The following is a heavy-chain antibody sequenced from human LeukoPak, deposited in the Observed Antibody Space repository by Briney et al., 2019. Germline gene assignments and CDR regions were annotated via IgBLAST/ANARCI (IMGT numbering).Heavy chain of an antibody. CDR2: IIPIFGTA. CDR1: GGTFSSYA. CDR3: ARSGEYYDSSGYYYLPPHY. D-gene: IGHD3-22*01. Sequence: ASVKVSCKASGGTFSSYAISWVRQAPGQGLEWMGGIIPIFGTANYAQKFQGRVTITTDESTSTAYMELSRLRSEDTAVYYCARSGEYYDSSGYYYLPPHYWGQGTLVTVSS. J-gene: IGHJ4*02. V-gene: IGHV1-69*05.